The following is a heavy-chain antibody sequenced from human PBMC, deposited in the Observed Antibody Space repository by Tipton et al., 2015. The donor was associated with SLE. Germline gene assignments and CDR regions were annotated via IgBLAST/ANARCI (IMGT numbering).Heavy chain of an antibody. J-gene: IGHJ4*02. Sequence: TLSLTCTVYGESLSGHYWVWIRQPPGKGLEWIGDINHSGRIDYNPSLKSRVTISVDTSKNQFSLKPSSVTAADTALYYCARHFSGSYSFDYWGQGKLVTVSS. CDR2: INHSGRI. CDR1: GESLSGHY. CDR3: ARHFSGSYSFDY. D-gene: IGHD1-26*01. V-gene: IGHV4-34*01.